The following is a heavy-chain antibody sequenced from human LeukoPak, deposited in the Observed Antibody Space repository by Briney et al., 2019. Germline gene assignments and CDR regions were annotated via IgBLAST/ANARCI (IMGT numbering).Heavy chain of an antibody. J-gene: IGHJ4*02. CDR3: ARDRRFGDPLDY. D-gene: IGHD3-10*01. V-gene: IGHV1-58*02. CDR2: IVVGSGNT. CDR1: GFTFTSSA. Sequence: SVKVSCKASGFTFTSSAMQWVRQARGQRLEWIGWIVVGSGNTNYAQKFQERVTITRDMSTSTAYMELSSLRSEDRAVYYCARDRRFGDPLDYWGQGTLVTVSS.